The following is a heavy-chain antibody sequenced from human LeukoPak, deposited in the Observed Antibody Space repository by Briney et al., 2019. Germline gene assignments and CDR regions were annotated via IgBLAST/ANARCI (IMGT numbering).Heavy chain of an antibody. CDR2: IVVGSGHT. CDR1: GFTFATPT. CDR3: AATLTVTTGSTYYGMDI. D-gene: IGHD4-17*01. J-gene: IGHJ6*02. V-gene: IGHV1-58*02. Sequence: SVKVSCKASGFTFATPTMQWVRQARGQRLEWMGWIVVGSGHTNYAQKFQQRVTITRDMSTSTAYIYLSSLTSEDTALYYCAATLTVTTGSTYYGMDIWGQGTTVTVSS.